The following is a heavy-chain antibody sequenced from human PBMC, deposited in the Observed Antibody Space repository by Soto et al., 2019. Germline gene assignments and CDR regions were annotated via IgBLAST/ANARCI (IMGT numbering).Heavy chain of an antibody. CDR3: ARGQLGYCSGGSCYSRFRFEYYMDV. J-gene: IGHJ6*03. V-gene: IGHV1-8*01. D-gene: IGHD2-15*01. CDR1: GYTFTSYD. CDR2: MNPNSGNT. Sequence: QVQLVQSGAEVKKPGASVKVSCKASGYTFTSYDINWVRQATGQGLEWMGWMNPNSGNTGYAQKFQGRVTMTRNTSISTAYMELSSLRSEDKAVYYCARGQLGYCSGGSCYSRFRFEYYMDVWGKGTTVTVSS.